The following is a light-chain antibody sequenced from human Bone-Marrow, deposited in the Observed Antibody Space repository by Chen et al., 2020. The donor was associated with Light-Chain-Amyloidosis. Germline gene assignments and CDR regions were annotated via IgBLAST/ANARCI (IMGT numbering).Light chain of an antibody. Sequence: QSALTQPASVSGSPGQSITLSCNGTSSDVGGDNHVSWYQQHPDKAPKLMIYEVTNRPSWVPDRFSGSKSDNTASLTISGLQTEDEADYFCSSYTITNTLVFGSGTRVTVL. CDR1: SSDVGGDNH. CDR2: EVT. V-gene: IGLV2-14*01. CDR3: SSYTITNTLV. J-gene: IGLJ1*01.